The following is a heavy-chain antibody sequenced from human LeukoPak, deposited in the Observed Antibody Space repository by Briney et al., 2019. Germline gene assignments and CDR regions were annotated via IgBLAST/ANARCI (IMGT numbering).Heavy chain of an antibody. CDR3: AKDQACSSTSCWGYYYYYYGMDI. V-gene: IGHV3-30*18. CDR1: GFTFSSYG. Sequence: PGRCLRLSCAASGFTFSSYGMHWVRQAPGKGLEWVAVISYDGSNKYYADSVKGRFTISRDNSKNTLYLQMNSLIAEETAVYYCAKDQACSSTSCWGYYYYYYGMDIWGQGTTVTVSS. D-gene: IGHD2-2*01. CDR2: ISYDGSNK. J-gene: IGHJ6*02.